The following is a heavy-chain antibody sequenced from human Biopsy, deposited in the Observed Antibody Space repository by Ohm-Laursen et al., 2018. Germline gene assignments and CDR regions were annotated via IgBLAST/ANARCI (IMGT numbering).Heavy chain of an antibody. D-gene: IGHD3-3*01. J-gene: IGHJ4*02. CDR1: GGSISDDY. V-gene: IGHV4-59*01. CDR3: ARERQFRFLEGAFDY. Sequence: SDTLSLTWIVSGGSISDDYWNWIRQPPGKGLQVIGYISSGGRAKYNPSLKSRLTISLDTSKNQLSLRLSSVTAADSAIYYCARERQFRFLEGAFDYWGQGILVTVSS. CDR2: ISSGGRA.